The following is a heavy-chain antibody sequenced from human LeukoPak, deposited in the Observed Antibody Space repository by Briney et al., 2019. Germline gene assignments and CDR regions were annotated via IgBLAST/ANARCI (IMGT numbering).Heavy chain of an antibody. CDR3: ARDRVQIVGASSVYFQY. CDR1: GYTFTSSD. CDR2: ISGYNGNT. D-gene: IGHD1-26*01. V-gene: IGHV1-18*01. J-gene: IGHJ1*01. Sequence: ASVKVSCKASGYTFTSSDISWDRQAPGQGLEWMGWISGYNGNTKYAQRFQGRVTMTTDTSTSTVYMDLRSLRSDDTAMYFCARDRVQIVGASSVYFQYWGQGTLVTVSS.